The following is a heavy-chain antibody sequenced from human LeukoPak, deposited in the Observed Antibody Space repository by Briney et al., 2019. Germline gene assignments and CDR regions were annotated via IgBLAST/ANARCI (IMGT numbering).Heavy chain of an antibody. CDR3: ARIDPLGFFDQ. CDR1: GGFNSRYY. V-gene: IGHV4-59*12. D-gene: IGHD6-25*01. J-gene: IGHJ4*02. CDR2: IFYSGHS. Sequence: PSETLSLTCSVSGGFNSRYYWSWVRQPLGKGLEWLGHIFYSGHSNYNASLTSRIRMSVDTSKAQFSPELASVIAADTAVYYCARIDPLGFFDQWGPGILVTVSS.